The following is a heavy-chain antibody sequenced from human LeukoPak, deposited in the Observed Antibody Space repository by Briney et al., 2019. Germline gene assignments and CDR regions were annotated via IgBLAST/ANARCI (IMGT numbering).Heavy chain of an antibody. CDR3: AAAGTY. D-gene: IGHD6-13*01. Sequence: GGSLRLSCAASGFTFDDYAMHWVQQAPGKGLEWVSGISWNSGSIGYADSVKGRFTISRDNAKNSLYLQMNSLRAEDTALYYCAAAGTYWGQGTLVTVSS. CDR2: ISWNSGSI. V-gene: IGHV3-9*01. CDR1: GFTFDDYA. J-gene: IGHJ4*02.